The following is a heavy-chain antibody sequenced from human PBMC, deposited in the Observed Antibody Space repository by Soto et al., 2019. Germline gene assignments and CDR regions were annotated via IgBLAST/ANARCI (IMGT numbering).Heavy chain of an antibody. CDR1: GFMFSNYW. J-gene: IGHJ4*02. CDR2: IKQDGSDK. D-gene: IGHD4-17*01. Sequence: EVQLVESGGGLVQPGGSLRLSCAASGFMFSNYWMSWVRQAPGKGLEWVAIIKQDGSDKYYVDSVKGRFTISRDNAKNSVYLQMNSLRIEDAAVYYCARNRDYAFDYWGRGTLVTVSS. CDR3: ARNRDYAFDY. V-gene: IGHV3-7*01.